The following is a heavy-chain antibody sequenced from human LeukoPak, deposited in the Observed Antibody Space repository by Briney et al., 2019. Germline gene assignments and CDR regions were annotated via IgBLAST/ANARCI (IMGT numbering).Heavy chain of an antibody. Sequence: ASVKVSCKASGYTFTGYYIHYIRQAPGQGLEWMGWISAYNGNTNYAQKLQGRVTMTTDTSTSTAYMELRSLRSDDTAVYYCARDGGWYYYGSGSYGMDVWGKGTTVTISS. CDR1: GYTFTGYY. CDR2: ISAYNGNT. D-gene: IGHD3-10*01. J-gene: IGHJ6*04. CDR3: ARDGGWYYYGSGSYGMDV. V-gene: IGHV1-18*04.